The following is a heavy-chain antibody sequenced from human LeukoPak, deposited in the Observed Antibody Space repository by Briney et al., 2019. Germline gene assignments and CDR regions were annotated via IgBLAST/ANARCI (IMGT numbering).Heavy chain of an antibody. CDR3: ARHGYDFWSGYYTDYYYYMDV. CDR1: GGSITSSSYH. Sequence: SETLSLTCTVSGGSITSSSYHWGWIRQPPGKGLEWIGSIYYTGTTYYNPSLKSRVSIFVDTSKNQFSLRLTSVTAADTAVYYCARHGYDFWSGYYTDYYYYMDVWGKGTTVTVSS. J-gene: IGHJ6*03. V-gene: IGHV4-39*07. CDR2: IYYTGTT. D-gene: IGHD3-3*01.